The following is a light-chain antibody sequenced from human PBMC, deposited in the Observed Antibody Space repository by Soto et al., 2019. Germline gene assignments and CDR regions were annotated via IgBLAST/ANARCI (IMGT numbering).Light chain of an antibody. V-gene: IGKV3-11*01. Sequence: EIVLTQSPATLSLSPGERATLSCRASQSVVSSLAWYQQKPGQAPRLLIYDTSNRATGIPARFSGRGSGTDFTLTISSLEPEDFAIYYCHQRSNWPWTFGQGTKVELK. CDR2: DTS. J-gene: IGKJ1*01. CDR3: HQRSNWPWT. CDR1: QSVVSS.